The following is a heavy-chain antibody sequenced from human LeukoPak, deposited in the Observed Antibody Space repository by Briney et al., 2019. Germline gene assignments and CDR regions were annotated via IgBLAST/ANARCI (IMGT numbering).Heavy chain of an antibody. V-gene: IGHV3-7*01. J-gene: IGHJ2*01. Sequence: GGSLRLSCAASEFHFSTHGMNWVRQAPGKGLEWVANIKQDGSAQNYVDSVKGRLTTSRDNAKNSLFLQMNSLRVEDTALYYCARVSAAGTGFLDLWGRGTLVLVSA. CDR1: EFHFSTHG. D-gene: IGHD6-13*01. CDR3: ARVSAAGTGFLDL. CDR2: IKQDGSAQ.